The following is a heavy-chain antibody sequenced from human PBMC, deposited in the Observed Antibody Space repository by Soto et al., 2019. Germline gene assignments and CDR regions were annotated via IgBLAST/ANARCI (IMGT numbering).Heavy chain of an antibody. V-gene: IGHV3-23*01. CDR2: ISGSGGST. J-gene: IGHJ6*03. CDR3: AKHVQIFYYYYYMDV. Sequence: EVQLLESGGGLVQPGGSLRLSCAASGFTFSSYAMSWVRQAPGKGLEWVSAISGSGGSTYYADSVKGRFTISRDNSKDTLYLQMNSLRAEDTAVYYCAKHVQIFYYYYYMDVWGKGTKVTVSS. CDR1: GFTFSSYA. D-gene: IGHD3-3*01.